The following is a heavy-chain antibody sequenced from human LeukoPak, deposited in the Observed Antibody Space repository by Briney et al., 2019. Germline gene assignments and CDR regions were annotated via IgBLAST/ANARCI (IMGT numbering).Heavy chain of an antibody. J-gene: IGHJ3*02. V-gene: IGHV4-4*07. CDR2: IYTSGST. CDR1: GGSISSYY. D-gene: IGHD6-19*01. Sequence: PSETLSLTCTVSGGSISSYYWSWIRQPAGKGLEWIGRIYTSGSTNYNPSLKSRVTMSVDTSKNQFSLKLSSVTAADTAVYYCARDSSEKFGPREWLPPDAFDIWGQGTMVTVSS. CDR3: ARDSSEKFGPREWLPPDAFDI.